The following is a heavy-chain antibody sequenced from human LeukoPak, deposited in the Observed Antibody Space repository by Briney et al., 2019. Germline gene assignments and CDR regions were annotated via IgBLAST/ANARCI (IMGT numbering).Heavy chain of an antibody. CDR2: INHSGST. J-gene: IGHJ6*03. CDR1: GGSFSGYY. CDR3: ARPGSSSWYITSSYYYMDV. D-gene: IGHD6-13*01. V-gene: IGHV4-34*01. Sequence: PSETLSLTCAVYGGSFSGYYWSWIRQPPGKGLEWIGEINHSGSTNYNPSLKSRVTISVDTSKNQFSLKLSSVTAADTAVYYCARPGSSSWYITSSYYYMDVWGKGTTVTVSS.